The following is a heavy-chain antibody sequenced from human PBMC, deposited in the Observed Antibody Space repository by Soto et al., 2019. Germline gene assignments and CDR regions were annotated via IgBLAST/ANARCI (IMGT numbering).Heavy chain of an antibody. CDR1: GFTFGSYA. CDR2: ISYDGSNK. D-gene: IGHD4-17*01. CDR3: ARAYAADI. Sequence: QVQLVESGGGVVQPGRSLRLSCAASGFTFGSYAMHWVRQAPGKGLEWVAVISYDGSNKYYADSVKGRFTISRDNSKNTLYLQMNSLRAEDTAVYYCARAYAADIWGQGTMVTVSS. V-gene: IGHV3-30-3*01. J-gene: IGHJ3*02.